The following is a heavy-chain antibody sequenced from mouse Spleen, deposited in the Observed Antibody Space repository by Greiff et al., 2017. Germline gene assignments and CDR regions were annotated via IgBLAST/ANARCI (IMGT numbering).Heavy chain of an antibody. Sequence: VQVVESGPGLVAPSQSLSITCTVSGFSLTSYAISWVRQPPGKGLEWLGVIWTGGGTNYNSALKSRLNISKDNSKSQVFLKMNSLQTDDTARYYCARGSYYSYDVFDYWGQGTTLTVSS. CDR3: ARGSYYSYDVFDY. J-gene: IGHJ2*01. V-gene: IGHV2-9-1*01. CDR2: IWTGGGT. CDR1: GFSLTSYA. D-gene: IGHD2-12*01.